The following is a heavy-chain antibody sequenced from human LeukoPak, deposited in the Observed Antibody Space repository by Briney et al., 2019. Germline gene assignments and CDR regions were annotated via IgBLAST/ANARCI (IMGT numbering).Heavy chain of an antibody. V-gene: IGHV4-34*01. D-gene: IGHD3-22*01. Sequence: TSETLSLTCAVYGGSFSGDYWSWIRQPPGKGLEWIGESNHSGNTNYNPSLKSRVTISVDTSKNQFSLKLSSVTAADTAVYYCAKSNGYGLIDIWGQGTMVTVSS. CDR3: AKSNGYGLIDI. J-gene: IGHJ3*02. CDR2: SNHSGNT. CDR1: GGSFSGDY.